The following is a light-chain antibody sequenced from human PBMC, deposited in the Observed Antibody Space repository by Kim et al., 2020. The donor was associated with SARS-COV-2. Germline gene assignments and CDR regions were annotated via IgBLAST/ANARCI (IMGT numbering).Light chain of an antibody. CDR2: LNSDGTH. V-gene: IGLV4-69*01. CDR1: SGHSTYA. Sequence: VKVTSTLSSGHSTYAISWYQQEPEKGPRCLMKLNSDGTHSKGDGIPDRFSGSSSGAERYLTISSLQSEDEADYYCQTWGTGIWVFGGGTQLTVL. CDR3: QTWGTGIWV. J-gene: IGLJ3*02.